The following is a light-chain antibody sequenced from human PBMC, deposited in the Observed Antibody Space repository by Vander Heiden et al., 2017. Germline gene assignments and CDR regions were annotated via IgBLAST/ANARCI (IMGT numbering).Light chain of an antibody. V-gene: IGKV2-28*01. CDR2: LGS. CDR1: QRLLNSNGYNY. CDR3: MEALQVT. Sequence: VMTPSPISLPFTPGQPASISCRSSQRLLNSNGYNYLDWYLQKPGQSPQLLIYLGSNRASGVPNRFSGSGSGTDSTLKIIRVEAEDVGFYYCMEALQVTFGPGTKVDIK. J-gene: IGKJ3*01.